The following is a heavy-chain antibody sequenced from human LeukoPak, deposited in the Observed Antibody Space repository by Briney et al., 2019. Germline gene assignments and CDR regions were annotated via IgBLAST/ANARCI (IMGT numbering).Heavy chain of an antibody. CDR2: VSPYNGRT. Sequence: ASVKVSCKASGYRFTSNGISWVRQAPGQGLEWMGWVSPYNGRTIYAQTLQGRVTMTTDTSTSTAYMELRSLRSDDTAVYYCARDHTDSSSLDYWGQGTLVTVSS. D-gene: IGHD6-13*01. CDR3: ARDHTDSSSLDY. J-gene: IGHJ4*02. CDR1: GYRFTSNG. V-gene: IGHV1-18*01.